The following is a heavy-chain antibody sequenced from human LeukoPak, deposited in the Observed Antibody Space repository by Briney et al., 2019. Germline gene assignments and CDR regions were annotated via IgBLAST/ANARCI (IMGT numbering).Heavy chain of an antibody. D-gene: IGHD6-19*01. CDR1: GFTFSSYG. CDR2: VSYDGSNK. V-gene: IGHV3-30*18. J-gene: IGHJ4*02. Sequence: GGSLRLSCAASGFTFSSYGMHWVRQAPGKGLEWVAVVSYDGSNKYYADSVKGRFTISRDNSKNTLYLQMNSLRAEDTAVYYCAKDRRSSGWYYFDYWGQGTLVTVSS. CDR3: AKDRRSSGWYYFDY.